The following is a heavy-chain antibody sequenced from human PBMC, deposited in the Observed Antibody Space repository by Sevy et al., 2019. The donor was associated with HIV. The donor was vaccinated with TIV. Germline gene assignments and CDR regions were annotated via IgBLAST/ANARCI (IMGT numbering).Heavy chain of an antibody. D-gene: IGHD3-10*01. CDR3: TTAGRITMVRGVIITIYPYYYYGMDV. CDR1: GFTFSNAW. CDR2: IKSKTDGGTT. Sequence: GGSLRLSCAASGFTFSNAWMNWVRQAPGKGLEWVGRIKSKTDGGTTDYAAPVKGRFTISRDDSKNTLYLQMNSLKTVDTAGYYCTTAGRITMVRGVIITIYPYYYYGMDVWGQGTTVTVSS. J-gene: IGHJ6*02. V-gene: IGHV3-15*07.